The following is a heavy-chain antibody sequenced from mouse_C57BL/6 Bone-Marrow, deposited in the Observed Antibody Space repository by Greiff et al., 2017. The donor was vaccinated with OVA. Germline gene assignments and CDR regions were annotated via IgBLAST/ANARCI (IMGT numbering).Heavy chain of an antibody. D-gene: IGHD1-1*01. CDR3: ARCYGSSRNYFDY. V-gene: IGHV1-53*01. J-gene: IGHJ2*01. CDR2: INPSNGGT. CDR1: GYTFTSYW. Sequence: QVQLQQPGTELVKPGASVKLSCKASGYTFTSYWMHWVKQRPGQGLEWIGNINPSNGGTNYNEKFKSKATLTVDKSSSTAYMQLSSLASEDSAVCYCARCYGSSRNYFDYWGQGTTLTVSS.